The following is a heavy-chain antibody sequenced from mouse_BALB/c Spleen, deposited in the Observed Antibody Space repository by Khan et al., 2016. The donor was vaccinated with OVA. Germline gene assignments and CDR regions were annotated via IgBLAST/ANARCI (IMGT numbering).Heavy chain of an antibody. CDR2: ISSSGST. CDR3: ARVGSRYNYAMDY. V-gene: IGHV3-2*02. Sequence: EVQLVESGPGLVKPSQSLSLTCTVTGYSITSDYAWNWIRQFPGNKLEWMGYISSSGSTNYNPALKSRISITRETSENQFFLQLNSATTEDTATYYCARVGSRYNYAMDYWGQGTSVTVSS. D-gene: IGHD2-2*01. CDR1: GYSITSDYA. J-gene: IGHJ4*01.